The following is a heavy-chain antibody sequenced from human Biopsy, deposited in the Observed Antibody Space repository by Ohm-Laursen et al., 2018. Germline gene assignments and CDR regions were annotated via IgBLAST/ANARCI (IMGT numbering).Heavy chain of an antibody. J-gene: IGHJ2*01. V-gene: IGHV4-59*08. CDR3: ARHAPSYSGSYWRYFDL. CDR2: IYYTGST. CDR1: GGSISSYY. Sequence: SETLSLTCTVSGGSISSYYWSWIRQPPGKGPEWIGYIYYTGSTNYNPSLKSRVTISVDTSMNHLSLRLTSATAADTAVYYCARHAPSYSGSYWRYFDLWGRGTLVTVSS. D-gene: IGHD1-26*01.